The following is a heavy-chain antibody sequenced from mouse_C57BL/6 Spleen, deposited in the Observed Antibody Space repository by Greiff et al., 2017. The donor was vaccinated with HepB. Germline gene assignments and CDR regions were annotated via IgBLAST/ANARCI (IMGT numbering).Heavy chain of an antibody. J-gene: IGHJ1*03. CDR1: GYTFTDYY. V-gene: IGHV1-26*01. CDR3: GRNPNWDGGYFDV. CDR2: INPNNGGT. D-gene: IGHD4-1*01. Sequence: VQLKHSGPELVKPGASVKISCKASGYTFTDYYMNWVKQSHGKSLEWIGDINPNNGGTSYNQKFKGKATLTVDKSSSTAYMELRSLTSEDSAVYYCGRNPNWDGGYFDVWGTGTTVTVSS.